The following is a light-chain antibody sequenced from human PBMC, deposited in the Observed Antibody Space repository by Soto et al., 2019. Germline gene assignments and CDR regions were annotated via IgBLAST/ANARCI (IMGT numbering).Light chain of an antibody. CDR1: QSVSIN. Sequence: EIVMTQSPATLSVSPGERATLSCMASQSVSINLAWYQQRPGQPPRLLIYRTSTRATGIPARFSGSGSGREFTLTISSLQSEDSAVYYCQQYSTWPPYTFGQGTKLEIK. CDR3: QQYSTWPPYT. J-gene: IGKJ2*01. V-gene: IGKV3-15*01. CDR2: RTS.